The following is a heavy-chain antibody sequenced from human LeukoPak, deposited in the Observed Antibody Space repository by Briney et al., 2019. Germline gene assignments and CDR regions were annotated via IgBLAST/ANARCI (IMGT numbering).Heavy chain of an antibody. J-gene: IGHJ4*02. V-gene: IGHV3-7*01. Sequence: GGSLRLPCAASGLTFSSYWMSWVRQAPGKGLEWVADINQYGSEEYYVDSVKGRFTISRDNAKNSVYLEMNSLRAEDTAVYYCAREDQGFWRDFDLWGQGTLVTVSS. CDR3: AREDQGFWRDFDL. CDR2: INQYGSEE. D-gene: IGHD3-3*01. CDR1: GLTFSSYW.